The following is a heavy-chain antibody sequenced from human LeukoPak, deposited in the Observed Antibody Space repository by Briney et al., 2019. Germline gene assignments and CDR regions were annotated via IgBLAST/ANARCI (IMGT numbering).Heavy chain of an antibody. J-gene: IGHJ3*02. CDR1: GGSISSGGYY. CDR3: VRDVGTSDAFDI. V-gene: IGHV4-61*02. CDR2: IQTSGKT. Sequence: TSETLSLTCTVSGGSISSGGYYWSWIRQPAGKGLEWIGRIQTSGKTNYNPSLKSRVTMSVDTSKNQFSLKLSSVTAADTAVYYCVRDVGTSDAFDIWGQGTMVIVSS. D-gene: IGHD1-1*01.